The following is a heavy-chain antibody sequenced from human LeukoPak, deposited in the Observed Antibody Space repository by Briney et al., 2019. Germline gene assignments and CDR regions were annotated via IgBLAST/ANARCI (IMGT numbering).Heavy chain of an antibody. CDR1: GYTFTSNY. CDR3: ARTWRGYERGGYYYYYMDV. CDR2: ISPSGGST. J-gene: IGHJ6*03. D-gene: IGHD5-12*01. Sequence: ASVKVSCKAFGYTFTSNYMHWVRQAPGQGPEWMGVISPSGGSTTYAQKFQGRVTITRNTSISTAYMELSSLRSEDTAVYYCARTWRGYERGGYYYYYMDVWGKGTTVTVSS. V-gene: IGHV1-46*01.